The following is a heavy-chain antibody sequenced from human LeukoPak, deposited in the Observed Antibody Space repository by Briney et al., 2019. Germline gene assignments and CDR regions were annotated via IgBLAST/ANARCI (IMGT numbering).Heavy chain of an antibody. D-gene: IGHD1-26*01. CDR2: IYYSGTT. J-gene: IGHJ4*02. CDR3: ARIYYSGSLGRGFCDY. CDR1: GGPISSSSYY. V-gene: IGHV4-39*01. Sequence: SETLSLTCTVSGGPISSSSYYWGWIRQSPGEGLEWIGRIYYSGTTSYNLSLKSRVTISVDTSKHQVSLKLSSVTAADTAVYYCARIYYSGSLGRGFCDYWGQGTLVSVSS.